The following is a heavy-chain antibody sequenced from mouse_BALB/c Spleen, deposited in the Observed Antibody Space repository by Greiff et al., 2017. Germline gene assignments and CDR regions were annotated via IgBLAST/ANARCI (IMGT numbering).Heavy chain of an antibody. CDR1: GFSLTSYG. V-gene: IGHV2-9*02. Sequence: QVQLKESGPGLVAPSQSLSITCTVSGFSLTSYGVHWVRQPPGKGLEWLGVIWAGGSTNYNSALMSRLSISKDNSKSQVFLKMNSLQTDDTAMYYCARYYYGKLYYYAMDYWGQGTSVTVSS. CDR3: ARYYYGKLYYYAMDY. CDR2: IWAGGST. J-gene: IGHJ4*01. D-gene: IGHD1-1*01.